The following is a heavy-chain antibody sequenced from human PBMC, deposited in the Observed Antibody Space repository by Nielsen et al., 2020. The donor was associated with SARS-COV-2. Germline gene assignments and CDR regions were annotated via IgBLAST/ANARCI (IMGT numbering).Heavy chain of an antibody. Sequence: GESLKISCAASGFTVSSNYMSWVRQAPGKGLEWVSVIYSGGSTYYADSVKGRFTISRDNSKNTLYLQMNSLRAEDTAVYYCARDSSWYYFDYWGQGTLVTVSS. CDR1: GFTVSSNY. CDR2: IYSGGST. D-gene: IGHD6-13*01. V-gene: IGHV3-66*01. J-gene: IGHJ4*02. CDR3: ARDSSWYYFDY.